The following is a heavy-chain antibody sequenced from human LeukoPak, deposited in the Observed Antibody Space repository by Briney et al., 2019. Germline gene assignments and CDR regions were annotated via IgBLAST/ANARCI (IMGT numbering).Heavy chain of an antibody. CDR2: SYSGGST. CDR1: GFTVSSNY. V-gene: IGHV3-53*01. D-gene: IGHD4-17*01. CDR3: ASLTVTDLDY. J-gene: IGHJ4*02. Sequence: GGSLRLSCAASGFTVSSNYMSWVRQAPGKGLEWVSVSYSGGSTYYADSVKGRFTISRDNSKNTLYLQMNSLRAEDTAVYYCASLTVTDLDYWGQGALVTVSS.